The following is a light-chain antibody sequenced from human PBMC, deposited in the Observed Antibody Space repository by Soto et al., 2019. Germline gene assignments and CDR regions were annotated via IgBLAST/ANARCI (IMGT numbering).Light chain of an antibody. CDR2: EVT. CDR3: SSYSSNSTLYV. Sequence: QSALTQPVSVSGPPGQTITISCSGTSSDVGAYNYVSWYQQHPDKAPKLMIYEVTTRPSGVSDRFSGSKSGNTASLTISGLQAEDEADYHCSSYSSNSTLYVFGTGTKVTVL. CDR1: SSDVGAYNY. J-gene: IGLJ1*01. V-gene: IGLV2-14*01.